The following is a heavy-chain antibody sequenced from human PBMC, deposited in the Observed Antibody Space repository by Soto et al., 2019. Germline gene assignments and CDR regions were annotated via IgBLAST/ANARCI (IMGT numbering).Heavy chain of an antibody. Sequence: GGSLRLSCAASGFTFSSYSMNWVRQAPGKGLEWVSYISSSSTIYYADSVKGRFTISRDNAKNSLYLQMNSLRAEDTAVYYCARATVAVNYYYYYMDVWGKGTTVTVSS. D-gene: IGHD4-4*01. CDR3: ARATVAVNYYYYYMDV. J-gene: IGHJ6*03. CDR2: ISSSSTI. V-gene: IGHV3-48*01. CDR1: GFTFSSYS.